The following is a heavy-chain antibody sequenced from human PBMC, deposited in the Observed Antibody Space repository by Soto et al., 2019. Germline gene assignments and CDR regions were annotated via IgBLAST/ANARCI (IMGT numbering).Heavy chain of an antibody. CDR2: MNPNRGNT. D-gene: IGHD3-3*01. CDR3: AREGDYYFCSGYYTGTYWFAP. Sequence: QVQLVQSGAEVKKPGASVKVSCKASGYTFTSYDINWVRQATGQGLEWMGWMNPNRGNTGYAQKFQGRVTMTRNTSISTAYMELSSLRSEDTAVYYCAREGDYYFCSGYYTGTYWFAPWGQGTLVPVSS. CDR1: GYTFTSYD. V-gene: IGHV1-8*01. J-gene: IGHJ5*02.